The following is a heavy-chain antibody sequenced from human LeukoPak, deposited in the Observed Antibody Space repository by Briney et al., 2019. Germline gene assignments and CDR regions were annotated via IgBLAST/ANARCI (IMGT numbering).Heavy chain of an antibody. J-gene: IGHJ3*02. D-gene: IGHD2-15*01. CDR3: ARDLLDCSGGSCYRIVAFDI. CDR2: INPSGGST. Sequence: ASVKVSCKASGYTFTSYYMHWVRHAPGQGLERMGIINPSGGSTSYAQKFQGRVTMTRDTSTSTVYMELSSLRSEDTAVYYCARDLLDCSGGSCYRIVAFDIWGQGTMVTVSS. V-gene: IGHV1-46*01. CDR1: GYTFTSYY.